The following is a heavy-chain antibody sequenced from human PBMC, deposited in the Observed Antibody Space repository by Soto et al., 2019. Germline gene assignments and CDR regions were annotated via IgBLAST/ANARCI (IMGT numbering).Heavy chain of an antibody. D-gene: IGHD2-2*01. Sequence: EVQLLESGGGLVQPGGSLRLSCAASGFTFSSYAMSWVRQAPGKGLEWVSAISGSGGSTYYADSVKGRFTISRDNSKNTLYLQMNSLRAEDTAVYYCAKEGGDVVVPAAMLDYWGQGTLVTVSS. CDR3: AKEGGDVVVPAAMLDY. CDR2: ISGSGGST. J-gene: IGHJ4*02. CDR1: GFTFSSYA. V-gene: IGHV3-23*01.